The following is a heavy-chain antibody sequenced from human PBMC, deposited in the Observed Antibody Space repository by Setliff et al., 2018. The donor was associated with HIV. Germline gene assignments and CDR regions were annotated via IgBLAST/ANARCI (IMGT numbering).Heavy chain of an antibody. V-gene: IGHV4-34*01. D-gene: IGHD6-6*01. J-gene: IGHJ1*01. CDR3: ARGRGIAARYFED. CDR2: INRSGTA. CDR1: GGSISSYY. Sequence: SETLSLTCNVSGGSISSYYWNWIRQPPGKGLEWIGEINRSGTANYNPSLNSPVTISVDTSKSQFSLKLSSVTAADTAVYYCARGRGIAARYFEDWGQGTLVTVSS.